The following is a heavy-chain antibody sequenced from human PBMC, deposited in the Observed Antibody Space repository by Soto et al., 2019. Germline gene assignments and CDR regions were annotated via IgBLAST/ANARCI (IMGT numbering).Heavy chain of an antibody. V-gene: IGHV1-69*06. J-gene: IGHJ4*02. Sequence: QVQLVQSGAEVKKPGSSVKVSCKASGGSFSSYAISWVRQAPGQGLEWMGGIIPIFGTANYAQKFQGRVTITAYKSTSTAYMELSSLISEATAVYYCARSNRGISRRVGFDYWGQGTLVTVSS. D-gene: IGHD1-26*01. CDR3: ARSNRGISRRVGFDY. CDR1: GGSFSSYA. CDR2: IIPIFGTA.